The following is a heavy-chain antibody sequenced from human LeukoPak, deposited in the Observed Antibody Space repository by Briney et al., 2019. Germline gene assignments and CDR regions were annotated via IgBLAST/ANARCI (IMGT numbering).Heavy chain of an antibody. CDR3: AREGTYYYDSSGYSQFDP. D-gene: IGHD3-22*01. J-gene: IGHJ5*02. V-gene: IGHV1-2*02. CDR1: GYTFTGYY. Sequence: ASVKVSCKASGYTFTGYYMHWVRQAPGQGLEWMGWINPNSGGTNYAQKFQGRVTMTRDTSISTAHMELSRLRSDDTAVYYCAREGTYYYDSSGYSQFDPWGQGTLVTVSS. CDR2: INPNSGGT.